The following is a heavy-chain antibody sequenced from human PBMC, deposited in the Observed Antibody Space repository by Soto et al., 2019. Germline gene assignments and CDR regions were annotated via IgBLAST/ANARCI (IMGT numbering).Heavy chain of an antibody. J-gene: IGHJ6*02. D-gene: IGHD3-22*01. V-gene: IGHV1-3*01. Sequence: GASVKVSCKASGYTFTSYAMHWVRQAPGQRLEWMGWINAGNGNTKYSQKLQGRVTITRDTSASTAYMELSSLRSEDTAVYYCARGGYYDSSGSRNYHYYGMNVWGQGTTVTVSS. CDR3: ARGGYYDSSGSRNYHYYGMNV. CDR1: GYTFTSYA. CDR2: INAGNGNT.